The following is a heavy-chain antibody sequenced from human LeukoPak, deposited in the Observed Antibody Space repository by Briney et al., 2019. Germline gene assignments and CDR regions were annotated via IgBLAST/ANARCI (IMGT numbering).Heavy chain of an antibody. V-gene: IGHV4-4*02. CDR2: TYHSGNT. Sequence: SGTLSLTCTVSGDSISTDKWWNWVRQPPGKGLEWIGETYHSGNTNYNPSLKSRVTISVDKSKNQFSLNLRSVTAADTAIYYCARVSPWFDPWGQGILATVSS. J-gene: IGHJ5*02. CDR1: GDSISTDKW. CDR3: ARVSPWFDP.